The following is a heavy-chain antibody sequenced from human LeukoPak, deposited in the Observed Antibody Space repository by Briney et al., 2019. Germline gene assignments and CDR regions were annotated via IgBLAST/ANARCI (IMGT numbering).Heavy chain of an antibody. CDR1: GFTFSSYG. J-gene: IGHJ4*02. D-gene: IGHD3-10*02. CDR2: ISYDGSNK. CDR3: AKEFSYRLFGEYAIDY. V-gene: IGHV3-30*18. Sequence: GGSLRLSCAASGFTFSSYGMHWVRQAPGKGLERVAVISYDGSNKYYADSVKGRFTISRDNSKNTLYLQMNSLRAEDTAVYYCAKEFSYRLFGEYAIDYWGQGTLVTVSS.